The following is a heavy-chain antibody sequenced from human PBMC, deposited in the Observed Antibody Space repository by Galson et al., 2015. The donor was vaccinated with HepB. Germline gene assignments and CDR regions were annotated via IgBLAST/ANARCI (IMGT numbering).Heavy chain of an antibody. CDR1: GYTFTSYA. CDR3: AGQGKEVPAANYYYYMDV. CDR2: INAGNGNT. D-gene: IGHD2-2*01. J-gene: IGHJ6*03. V-gene: IGHV1-3*01. Sequence: SVKVSCKASGYTFTSYAMHWVRQAPGQRLEWMGWINAGNGNTKYSQKFQGRVTITRDTSASTAYMELSSLRSEDTAVYYCAGQGKEVPAANYYYYMDVWGKGTTVTVSS.